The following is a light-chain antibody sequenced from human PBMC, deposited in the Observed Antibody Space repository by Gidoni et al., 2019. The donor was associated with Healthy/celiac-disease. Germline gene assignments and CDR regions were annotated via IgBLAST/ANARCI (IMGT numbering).Light chain of an antibody. V-gene: IGLV2-23*01. Sequence: QSALTQPASVSGSPGQSITISCTGTSSAVGNYNLVSWYQQHPGKAPKLMIYEGSKRPSGVSNRFSGSKSGNTASLTISGLQAEDEADYYCCSYAGFSTPYVFGTGTKVTVL. J-gene: IGLJ1*01. CDR3: CSYAGFSTPYV. CDR2: EGS. CDR1: SSAVGNYNL.